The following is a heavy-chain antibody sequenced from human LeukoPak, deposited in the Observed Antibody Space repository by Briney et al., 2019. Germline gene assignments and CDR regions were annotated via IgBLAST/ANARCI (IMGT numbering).Heavy chain of an antibody. Sequence: AASVKVSCKASGCTFTGYYMHWVRQAPGQGLEWMGWINPDSGGTNYAQKFQGRVTMTRDTSISTAYMELSRLRSDDTAVYYCARQAMVRGVMFDYWGQGTLVTVSS. CDR1: GCTFTGYY. CDR3: ARQAMVRGVMFDY. V-gene: IGHV1-2*02. D-gene: IGHD3-10*01. CDR2: INPDSGGT. J-gene: IGHJ4*02.